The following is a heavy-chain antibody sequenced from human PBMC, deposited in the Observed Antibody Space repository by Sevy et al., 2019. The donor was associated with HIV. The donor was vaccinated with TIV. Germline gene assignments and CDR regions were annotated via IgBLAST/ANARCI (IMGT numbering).Heavy chain of an antibody. V-gene: IGHV1-69*13. J-gene: IGHJ6*02. CDR3: AAQYCSSTSCYMVYYYYGMDV. CDR2: IIPIFGTA. Sequence: ASVKVSCKASGSTFSSYAISWVRQAPGQGLEWMGGIIPIFGTANYAQKFQGRVTITADESTSTAYMELSSLRSEDTAVYYCAAQYCSSTSCYMVYYYYGMDVWGQGTTVTVSS. D-gene: IGHD2-2*02. CDR1: GSTFSSYA.